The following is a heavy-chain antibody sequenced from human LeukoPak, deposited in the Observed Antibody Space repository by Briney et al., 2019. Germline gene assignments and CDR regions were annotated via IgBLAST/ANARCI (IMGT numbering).Heavy chain of an antibody. J-gene: IGHJ4*02. D-gene: IGHD6-13*01. Sequence: GGSLRLSCAASGXTFSSYGMHWVRQAPGKGQEWVAVIWYDGSNKYYADSVKGRFTISRDNSKNTLYLQMNSLRAEDTAVYYCARDAVYSSSWQYYWGQGTLVTVSS. V-gene: IGHV3-33*01. CDR2: IWYDGSNK. CDR3: ARDAVYSSSWQYY. CDR1: GXTFSSYG.